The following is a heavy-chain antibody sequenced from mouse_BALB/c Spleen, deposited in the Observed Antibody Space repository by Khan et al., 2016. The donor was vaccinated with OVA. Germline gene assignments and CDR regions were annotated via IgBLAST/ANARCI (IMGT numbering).Heavy chain of an antibody. CDR2: INPNNGGT. J-gene: IGHJ2*01. CDR1: GYTFTEYT. V-gene: IGHV1-18*01. Sequence: VQLQQPGPELVKPGASVKISCKTSGYTFTEYTMHWVKLSHGKSLEWIGGINPNNGGTSYNQKFKGKATLTVDKSSSTAYMELRSLTSEYYAVYFCARGNSGGSLYGYFDYWGQGTTLTVSS. D-gene: IGHD1-1*01. CDR3: ARGNSGGSLYGYFDY.